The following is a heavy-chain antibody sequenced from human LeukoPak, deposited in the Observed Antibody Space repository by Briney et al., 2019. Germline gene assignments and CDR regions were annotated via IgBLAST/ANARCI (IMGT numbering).Heavy chain of an antibody. D-gene: IGHD4-17*01. Sequence: GGSLRLSCEASGLTFSNYAMSWVRQAPGKGLEWVSGISVSGDRTYYAGSVKGRFTISRDNSKKTLSLQLNSLRAEDTALYYCVKADYGDNRIFQFWGQGTLVTVSS. CDR2: ISVSGDRT. J-gene: IGHJ1*01. V-gene: IGHV3-23*01. CDR3: VKADYGDNRIFQF. CDR1: GLTFSNYA.